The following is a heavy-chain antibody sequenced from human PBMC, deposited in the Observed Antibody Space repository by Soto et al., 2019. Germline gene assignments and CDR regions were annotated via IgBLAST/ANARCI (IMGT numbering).Heavy chain of an antibody. J-gene: IGHJ4*02. Sequence: PGGSLRLSCAASGFPFSSYGMHWVRPAPGKGLEWVTFIAYDGNSKFYADSVKGRFTISRDNSENTVYLQMNSLRAEDTAVYHCAKDFYSDSSGYYLDSWGQGTLVTVSS. CDR2: IAYDGNSK. D-gene: IGHD3-22*01. CDR1: GFPFSSYG. CDR3: AKDFYSDSSGYYLDS. V-gene: IGHV3-30*18.